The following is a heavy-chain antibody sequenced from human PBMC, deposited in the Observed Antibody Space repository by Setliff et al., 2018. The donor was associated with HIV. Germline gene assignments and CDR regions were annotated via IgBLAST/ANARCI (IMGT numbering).Heavy chain of an antibody. CDR1: GFTFDTYW. Sequence: GSLRLSCAASGFTFDTYWMHWVRQAPGRGLEWVSAINGGGTTYYADSVKDRFTISRDNAKNTLYLQMNSLRAEDTGVYYCHSGYDTEEQSYFDYWGQGALVTVSS. D-gene: IGHD5-12*01. V-gene: IGHV3-74*01. J-gene: IGHJ4*02. CDR2: INGGGTT. CDR3: HSGYDTEEQSYFDY.